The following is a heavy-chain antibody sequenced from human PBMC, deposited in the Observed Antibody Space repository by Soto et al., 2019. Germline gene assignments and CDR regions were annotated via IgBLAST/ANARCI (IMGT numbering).Heavy chain of an antibody. CDR3: ARGEFVVPAATITFYYYGMDV. J-gene: IGHJ6*02. CDR2: INAGNGNT. Sequence: ASVKVSCKASGYTFTSYAMHWVRQAPGQRLEWMGWINAGNGNTKYSQKFQGRVTITADKSTSTAYMELSSLRSEDTAVYYCARGEFVVPAATITFYYYGMDVWGQGTTVTVSS. D-gene: IGHD2-2*01. CDR1: GYTFTSYA. V-gene: IGHV1-3*01.